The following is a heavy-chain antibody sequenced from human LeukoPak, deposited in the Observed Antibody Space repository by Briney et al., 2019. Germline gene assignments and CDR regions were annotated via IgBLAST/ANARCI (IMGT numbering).Heavy chain of an antibody. V-gene: IGHV1-18*01. CDR3: ARDRTPYNWNDYFDY. J-gene: IGHJ4*02. D-gene: IGHD1-20*01. Sequence: SVKVSCKASGYTFTSYGISWVRQAPGQGLEWMGWISAYNGNTNYAQKLQGRVTMTTDTSASTAYMELNSLRAEDTAVYYCARDRTPYNWNDYFDYWGQGTLVTVSS. CDR2: ISAYNGNT. CDR1: GYTFTSYG.